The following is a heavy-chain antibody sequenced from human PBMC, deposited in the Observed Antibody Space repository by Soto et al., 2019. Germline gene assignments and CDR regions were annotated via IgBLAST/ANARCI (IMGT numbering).Heavy chain of an antibody. V-gene: IGHV1-46*01. Sequence: QVQLVQSGAEVKNPGASVKVSYKASGYTFTSFYIHWVRQAPGQGLEWMSIINPNGGSTNYAQNLQGRVTLTRDTSTNTVYMELSSLRSEDTAVYYCARGLTSGDYWGQGTLVTVSS. CDR2: INPNGGST. CDR3: ARGLTSGDY. J-gene: IGHJ4*02. CDR1: GYTFTSFY.